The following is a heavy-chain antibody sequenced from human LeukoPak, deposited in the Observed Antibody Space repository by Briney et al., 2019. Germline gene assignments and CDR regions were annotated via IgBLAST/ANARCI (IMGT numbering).Heavy chain of an antibody. J-gene: IGHJ4*02. V-gene: IGHV1-69*04. CDR3: ARDRVGYDSSGYFDY. D-gene: IGHD3-22*01. CDR2: IIPILGIA. Sequence: SVTVSCKASGGTFISYAISWVRQAPGQGLEWMGRIIPILGIANYAQKFQGRVTITADKSTSTAYMELSSLRSEDTAVYYCARDRVGYDSSGYFDYWGQGTLVTVSS. CDR1: GGTFISYA.